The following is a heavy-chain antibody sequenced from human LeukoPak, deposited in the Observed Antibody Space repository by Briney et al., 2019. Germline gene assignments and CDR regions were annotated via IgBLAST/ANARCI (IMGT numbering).Heavy chain of an antibody. J-gene: IGHJ3*02. CDR3: AKGRYCHDNSDAFEI. V-gene: IGHV3-23*01. Sequence: PGGSLRLSCAASGFTFSSYAISWVRQAPGKGLEGVSAISGSGGSTYYTDSVKGRFTISRDNSKNTLYLQMNSLRAEDTAVYQCAKGRYCHDNSDAFEIWGQGTMVTVSS. D-gene: IGHD3-22*01. CDR1: GFTFSSYA. CDR2: ISGSGGST.